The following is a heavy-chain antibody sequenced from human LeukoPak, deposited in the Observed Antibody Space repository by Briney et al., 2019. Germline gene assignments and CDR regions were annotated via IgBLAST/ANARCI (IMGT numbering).Heavy chain of an antibody. J-gene: IGHJ4*02. D-gene: IGHD3-22*01. CDR3: AREGIGYYDSSGPDY. CDR1: GYTFTSYY. V-gene: IGHV1-46*01. CDR2: INPSGGST. Sequence: ASVKVSCKASGYTFTSYYMHWVRQAPGQGLEWMGIINPSGGSTSYAQKFQGRVTMTRDMSTSTVYMELSSLRSEDTAVYYCAREGIGYYDSSGPDYWGQGTLVTVSS.